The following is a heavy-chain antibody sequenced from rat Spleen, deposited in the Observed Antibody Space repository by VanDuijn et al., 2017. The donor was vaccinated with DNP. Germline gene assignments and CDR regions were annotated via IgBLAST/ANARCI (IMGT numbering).Heavy chain of an antibody. CDR1: GFTFSDYY. Sequence: EVQLVESGGGLVQPGRSLKLSCAASGFTFSDYYMAWVRQAPKKGLEWVASISYEGSSTYYGDSVKGRFTISRDNAKSTLYLQMNSLRSEDTATYYCATGVYGGYEDWFANWGQGTLVTVSS. D-gene: IGHD1-11*01. CDR2: ISYEGSST. J-gene: IGHJ3*01. V-gene: IGHV5-22*01. CDR3: ATGVYGGYEDWFAN.